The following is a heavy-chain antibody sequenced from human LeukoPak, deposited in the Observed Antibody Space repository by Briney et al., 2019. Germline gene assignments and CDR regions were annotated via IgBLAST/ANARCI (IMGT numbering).Heavy chain of an antibody. V-gene: IGHV4-34*01. CDR1: GGSFRGYY. Sequence: PSETLSLTCAVYGGSFRGYYWSWIRQPPGKGLEWIGEINHSGSTNYNPSLKSRVTISVDTSKNQFSLKLSSVTAADTAVYYCARGRAGYYDSSGYQDYWGQGTLVTVSS. CDR2: INHSGST. CDR3: ARGRAGYYDSSGYQDY. D-gene: IGHD3-22*01. J-gene: IGHJ4*02.